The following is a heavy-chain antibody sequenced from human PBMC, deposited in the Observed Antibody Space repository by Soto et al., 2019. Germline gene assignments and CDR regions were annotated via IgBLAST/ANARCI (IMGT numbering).Heavy chain of an antibody. CDR1: GDTFNFHS. CDR3: ATSYGSGYRAFDY. CDR2: VNPMLGMS. J-gene: IGHJ4*02. Sequence: QVQLVQSGAEVKRPGSSVKVSCKASGDTFNFHSINWVRQAPGLGLEWMGRVNPMLGMSNYAQRFQGRVTMNANKSTRTAYMELSVLRSEDTAIYYCATSYGSGYRAFDYWGQGALVTVSS. V-gene: IGHV1-69*04. D-gene: IGHD3-10*01.